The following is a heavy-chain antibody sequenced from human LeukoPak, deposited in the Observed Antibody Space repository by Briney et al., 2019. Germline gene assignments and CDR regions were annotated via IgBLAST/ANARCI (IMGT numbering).Heavy chain of an antibody. D-gene: IGHD1-26*01. J-gene: IGHJ4*02. V-gene: IGHV4-59*12. CDR3: ASGVRWELPYFDY. Sequence: PSETLSLTCSVSGGSISSLYWSWIRQPPGKGLEWIGEIYHSGSTNYNPSLKSRVTISVDKSKNQFSLKLSSVTAADTAVYYCASGVRWELPYFDYWGQGTLVTVSS. CDR2: IYHSGST. CDR1: GGSISSLY.